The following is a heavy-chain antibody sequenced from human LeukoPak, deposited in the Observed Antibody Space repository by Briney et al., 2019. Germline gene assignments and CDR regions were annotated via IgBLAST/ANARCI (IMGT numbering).Heavy chain of an antibody. CDR1: GYTLTASS. J-gene: IGHJ5*02. Sequence: ASVKVSCKVSGYTLTASSMQRMRQAPANGLEWMGGFDPEDGKIIDAPKTQRRVTMTEDTSTDTAYMELSSLRSEDTAVYYCAAVFRCRQLQWFGPWGQGTLVTVSS. D-gene: IGHD6-13*01. V-gene: IGHV1-24*01. CDR3: AAVFRCRQLQWFGP. CDR2: FDPEDGKI.